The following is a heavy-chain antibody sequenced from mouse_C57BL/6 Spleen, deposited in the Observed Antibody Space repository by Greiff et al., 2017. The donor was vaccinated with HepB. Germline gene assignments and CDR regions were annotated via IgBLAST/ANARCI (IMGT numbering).Heavy chain of an antibody. Sequence: VNVVESGAELVKPGASVKISCKASGYAFSSYWMNWVKQRPGKGLEWIGQIYPGDGDTNYNGKFKGKATLTADKSSSTAYMQLSSLTSEDSAVYICARDYDYSYYAMDYWGQGTSVTVSS. CDR1: GYAFSSYW. CDR2: IYPGDGDT. CDR3: ARDYDYSYYAMDY. J-gene: IGHJ4*01. D-gene: IGHD2-4*01. V-gene: IGHV1-80*01.